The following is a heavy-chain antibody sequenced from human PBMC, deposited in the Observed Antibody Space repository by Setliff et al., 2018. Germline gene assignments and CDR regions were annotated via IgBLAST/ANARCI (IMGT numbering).Heavy chain of an antibody. D-gene: IGHD3-3*01. J-gene: IGHJ6*03. Sequence: PSETLSLTCTVSGDSISSRRNYWGWFRQPAGKELEWIGQIYTSWSTNYNPSLKSRVTISLDTSKNQFSLKLRSVTAADTAVYYCARMTGFQYIDVWGKGTTVTVSS. V-gene: IGHV4-61*09. CDR2: IYTSWST. CDR3: ARMTGFQYIDV. CDR1: GDSISSRRNY.